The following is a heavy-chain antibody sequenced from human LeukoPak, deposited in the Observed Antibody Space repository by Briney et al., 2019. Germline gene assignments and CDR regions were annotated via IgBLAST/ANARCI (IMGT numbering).Heavy chain of an antibody. CDR1: GGSFSGYY. D-gene: IGHD3-10*01. J-gene: IGHJ5*02. CDR3: ARRGTTMVRGVRPLKNWSDP. V-gene: IGHV4-34*01. CDR2: INHSGST. Sequence: PSETLSLTCAVYGGSFSGYYWSWIRQPPGKGLEWIGEINHSGSTNYNPSLKSRVTISVDTSKNQFSLKLSSVTAADTAVYYCARRGTTMVRGVRPLKNWSDPWGQGTLVTVSS.